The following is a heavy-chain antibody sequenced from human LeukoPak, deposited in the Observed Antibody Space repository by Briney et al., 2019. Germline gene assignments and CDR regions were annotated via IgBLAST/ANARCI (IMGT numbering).Heavy chain of an antibody. V-gene: IGHV1-18*01. Sequence: GASVKVSCKASGFTFTTYGLSWVRQAPGQGLEWMGWISAYNGNTNYAQKLQGRVTMTTDTSTSTAYMELRSLRSDDTAVYYCARDPRTQYDFWSGYYPVCDYWGQGTLVTVSS. D-gene: IGHD3-3*01. CDR2: ISAYNGNT. CDR1: GFTFTTYG. CDR3: ARDPRTQYDFWSGYYPVCDY. J-gene: IGHJ4*02.